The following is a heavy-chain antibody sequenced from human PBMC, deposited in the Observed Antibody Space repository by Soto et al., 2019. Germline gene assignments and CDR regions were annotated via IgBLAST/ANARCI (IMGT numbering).Heavy chain of an antibody. V-gene: IGHV6-1*01. Sequence: SQTLSLTCGISGDSVSSNSAAWNWLRQSPSRGLEWLGRTYYRSKWYNDYAVSVESRITINPDTSKNHFSLQLNFVTPEDTAVYFCARGEQYSGRISDYWGQGTLVTVS. D-gene: IGHD1-26*01. CDR2: TYYRSKWYN. CDR1: GDSVSSNSAA. CDR3: ARGEQYSGRISDY. J-gene: IGHJ4*02.